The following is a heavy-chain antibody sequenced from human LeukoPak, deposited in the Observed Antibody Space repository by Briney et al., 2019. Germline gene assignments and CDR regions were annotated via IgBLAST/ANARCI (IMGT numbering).Heavy chain of an antibody. CDR2: INPNSGGT. D-gene: IGHD3-22*01. Sequence: ASVKVSCKASGYTFTGYYMHWVRQAPGQGLEWMGRINPNSGGTSCAQKFQGRVTMTRDTSINTAYMDLSRLRSDDTAVYYCARGRNSVYYFNVVAPSYFDYWGQGTLVTVSS. J-gene: IGHJ4*02. CDR1: GYTFTGYY. V-gene: IGHV1-2*06. CDR3: ARGRNSVYYFNVVAPSYFDY.